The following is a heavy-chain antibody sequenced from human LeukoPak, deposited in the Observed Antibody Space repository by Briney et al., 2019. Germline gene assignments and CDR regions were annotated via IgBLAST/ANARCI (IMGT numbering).Heavy chain of an antibody. CDR2: INSDGRST. V-gene: IGHV3-74*01. Sequence: GGSLRLSCAASGLTFSSHWMHWVRHAPGKGLVWVARINSDGRSTVYADSVKGRFTMSRDNAKNTMYLQMNSLRAEDTAVYYCARGGYSSGYDYWGQGTLVTVSS. CDR3: ARGGYSSGYDY. J-gene: IGHJ4*02. D-gene: IGHD6-19*01. CDR1: GLTFSSHW.